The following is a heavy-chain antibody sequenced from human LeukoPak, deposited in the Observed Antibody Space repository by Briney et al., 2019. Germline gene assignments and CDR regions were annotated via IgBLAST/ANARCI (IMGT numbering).Heavy chain of an antibody. CDR3: ASPPIYDFWSGYYLH. CDR2: TRNKANSYTT. V-gene: IGHV3-72*01. D-gene: IGHD3-3*01. CDR1: GFTFSSYW. Sequence: GGSLRLSCAASGFTFSSYWMSWVRQAPGKGLEWVGRTRNKANSYTTEYAASVKGRFTISRDDSKNSLYLQMNSLKTEDTAVYYCASPPIYDFWSGYYLHWGQGTLVTVSS. J-gene: IGHJ4*02.